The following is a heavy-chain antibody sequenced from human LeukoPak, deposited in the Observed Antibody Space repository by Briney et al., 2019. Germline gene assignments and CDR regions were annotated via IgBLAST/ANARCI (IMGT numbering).Heavy chain of an antibody. V-gene: IGHV4-59*01. Sequence: PSKTLSLTCTVSGGSISSYYWSWIRQPPGKGLEWIGYIYYSGSTNYNPSLKSRVTISVDTSKNQFSLKLSSVTAADTAVYYCARDRRDFWSGWGAFDIWGQGTMVTVSS. CDR1: GGSISSYY. CDR2: IYYSGST. CDR3: ARDRRDFWSGWGAFDI. J-gene: IGHJ3*02. D-gene: IGHD3-3*01.